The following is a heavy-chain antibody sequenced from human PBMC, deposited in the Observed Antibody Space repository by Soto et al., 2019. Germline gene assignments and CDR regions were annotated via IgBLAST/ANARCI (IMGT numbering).Heavy chain of an antibody. CDR2: IYWDDDK. CDR1: GFSLSTSGVG. CDR3: AHMGIAVAGGDY. J-gene: IGHJ4*02. D-gene: IGHD6-19*01. V-gene: IGHV2-5*02. Sequence: QITLKESGPTLVKPTQTLTLTCTFSGFSLSTSGVGVGWIRQPPGKTLEWLALIYWDDDKRYSPSLKSRLTITKDTSKNQVVLTMTNMDPVDTATYYCAHMGIAVAGGDYWGQGTLVTVSS.